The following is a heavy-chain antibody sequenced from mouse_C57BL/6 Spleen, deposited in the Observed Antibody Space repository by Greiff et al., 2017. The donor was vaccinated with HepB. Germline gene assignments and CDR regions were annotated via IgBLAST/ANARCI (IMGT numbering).Heavy chain of an antibody. CDR2: IYPGDSDT. Sequence: VQLQQSGTVLARPGASVKMSCKTSGYTFTSYWMHWVKQRPGQGLEWIGAIYPGDSDTSYNQKFKGKANLTAVTSASTAYMELSSLTNEDSAVYYCTRSSNYGYFDVWGTGTTVTVSS. J-gene: IGHJ1*03. D-gene: IGHD2-5*01. CDR3: TRSSNYGYFDV. CDR1: GYTFTSYW. V-gene: IGHV1-5*01.